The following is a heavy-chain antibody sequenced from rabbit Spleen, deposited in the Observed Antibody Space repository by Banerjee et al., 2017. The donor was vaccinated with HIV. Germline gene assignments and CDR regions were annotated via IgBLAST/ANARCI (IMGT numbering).Heavy chain of an antibody. Sequence: QSLEESGGDLVKPGASLTLTCTASGFSFSSDYYICWVRQAPGKGLEWIACINTYTNKGVYATWAKGRFTISKTSSTTVTLQMTSLTAADTATYFCARDISSSFSSYGMDLWGQGTLVTVS. J-gene: IGHJ6*01. CDR2: INTYTNKG. CDR3: ARDISSSFSSYGMDL. D-gene: IGHD1-1*01. V-gene: IGHV1S40*01. CDR1: GFSFSSDYY.